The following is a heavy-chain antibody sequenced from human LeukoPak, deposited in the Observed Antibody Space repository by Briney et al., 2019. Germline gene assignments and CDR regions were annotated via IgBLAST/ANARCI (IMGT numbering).Heavy chain of an antibody. V-gene: IGHV4-34*01. D-gene: IGHD3-16*01. CDR1: GESFSGYY. CDR2: INHSGST. J-gene: IGHJ4*02. CDR3: ARGVWGTRVPFDY. Sequence: PSGTLSLTCAVYGESFSGYYWSWIRQPPGKGLEWIGEINHSGSTNYNPSLKSRVTISVDTSKNQFSLKLSSVTAADTAVYYCARGVWGTRVPFDYWGQGTLVTVSS.